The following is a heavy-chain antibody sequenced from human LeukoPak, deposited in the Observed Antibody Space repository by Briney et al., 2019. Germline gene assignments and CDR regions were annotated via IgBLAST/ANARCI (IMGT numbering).Heavy chain of an antibody. V-gene: IGHV1-69*02. J-gene: IGHJ5*02. CDR3: ARTNWNDSEGGWFDP. CDR2: IIPILGIA. D-gene: IGHD1-1*01. CDR1: GGTFSSYT. Sequence: GASVKVSCKASGGTFSSYTISWVRQAPGQGLEWMGRIIPILGIANYAQKFQGRVTITADKSTSTAYMELSSLRSEDTAVYYCARTNWNDSEGGWFDPWGEGNLVTVSS.